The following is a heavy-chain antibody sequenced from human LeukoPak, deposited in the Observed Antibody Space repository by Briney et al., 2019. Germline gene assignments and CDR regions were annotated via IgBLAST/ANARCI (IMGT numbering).Heavy chain of an antibody. CDR1: GFTFSSYG. D-gene: IGHD3-22*01. Sequence: GGSLRLSCAASGFTFSSYGMHWVRQAPGKGLEWVAVIWYDGSNKYYTDSVKGRFTISRDNSKNTLYLQMNSLRAEDTAVYYCARDLNYYDSSGIFQHWGQGTLVTVSS. CDR2: IWYDGSNK. CDR3: ARDLNYYDSSGIFQH. V-gene: IGHV3-33*01. J-gene: IGHJ1*01.